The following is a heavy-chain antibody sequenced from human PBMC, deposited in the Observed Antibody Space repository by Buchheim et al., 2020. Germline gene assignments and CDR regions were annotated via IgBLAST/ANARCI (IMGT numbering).Heavy chain of an antibody. V-gene: IGHV3-23*01. CDR3: AKDEWGSGGNSYWYFDL. J-gene: IGHJ2*01. Sequence: EVQLLESGGGLVQPGGSLRLSCAASGFTFGSYAMNWVRQASGKGLEWVSVISGSGGSTYYADSVKGRFTISRDNSKNTLDLQMNSLRAEDTAVYYCAKDEWGSGGNSYWYFDLWGRGTL. CDR1: GFTFGSYA. D-gene: IGHD2-15*01. CDR2: ISGSGGST.